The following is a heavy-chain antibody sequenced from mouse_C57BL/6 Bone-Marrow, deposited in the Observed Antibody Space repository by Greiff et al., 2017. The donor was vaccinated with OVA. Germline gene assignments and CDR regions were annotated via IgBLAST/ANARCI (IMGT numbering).Heavy chain of an antibody. CDR3: ARPYSSGSGYYFDY. CDR2: IYPGSGST. CDR1: GYTFTSYW. V-gene: IGHV1-55*01. J-gene: IGHJ2*01. D-gene: IGHD3-2*02. Sequence: VQLQQPGAELVKPGASVKMSCKASGYTFTSYWITWVKQRPGQGLEWIGDIYPGSGSTNYNEKFKSKATLNVDTSSSTAYMQLSSLTSEDSAVYYCARPYSSGSGYYFDYWGQGTTLTVSS.